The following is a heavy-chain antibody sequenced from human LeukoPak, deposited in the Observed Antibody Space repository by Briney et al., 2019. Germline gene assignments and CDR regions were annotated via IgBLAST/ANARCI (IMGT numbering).Heavy chain of an antibody. CDR1: GGSISSSSYY. J-gene: IGHJ4*02. V-gene: IGHV4-39*01. Sequence: PSETLSLTCTVSGGSISSSSYYWGWIRQPPGKGLEWIGNIYYSGSTYYNPSLKSRVTISVDTSKNQFSLKLSSVTAADTAVYYCASGVVVITTRPFDYWGQGTLVTVSS. D-gene: IGHD3-22*01. CDR3: ASGVVVITTRPFDY. CDR2: IYYSGST.